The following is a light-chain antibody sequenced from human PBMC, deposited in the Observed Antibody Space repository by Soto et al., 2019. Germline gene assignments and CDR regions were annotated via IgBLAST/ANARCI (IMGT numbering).Light chain of an antibody. Sequence: DIQMTQSPASLSASVGDRVSITCQASQDISNYLNWYQQKPGKAPKLLIYDASTLEPGVPSRFSGSGSGTDFTFTISSPQPEDIATYYCQQYDNLPPFTFGPGTKVDI. CDR3: QQYDNLPPFT. CDR1: QDISNY. CDR2: DAS. J-gene: IGKJ3*01. V-gene: IGKV1-33*01.